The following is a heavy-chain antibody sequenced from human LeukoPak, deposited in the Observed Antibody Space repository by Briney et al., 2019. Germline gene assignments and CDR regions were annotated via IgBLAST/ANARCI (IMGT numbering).Heavy chain of an antibody. V-gene: IGHV3-33*06. J-gene: IGHJ4*02. CDR1: GFTFSSYG. D-gene: IGHD3-3*01. CDR2: IWYDESNR. CDR3: AEDRDFWSGKAFDY. Sequence: PGGSLRLSCAASGFTFSSYGMHWVRQAPGKGREWVAVIWYDESNRYYADSVKGRFTISRDNPKNTLYLQMNSLRAEDTAVYYCAEDRDFWSGKAFDYWGQGTLVTVSS.